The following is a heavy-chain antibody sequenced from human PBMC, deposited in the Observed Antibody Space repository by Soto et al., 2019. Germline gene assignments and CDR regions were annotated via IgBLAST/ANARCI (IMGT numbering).Heavy chain of an antibody. D-gene: IGHD3-9*01. CDR3: ARALTPTDY. J-gene: IGHJ4*02. CDR1: GYTFTSYG. CDR2: ISAHNGNT. V-gene: IGHV1-18*01. Sequence: QVQLVQSGAEVKKPGASVKVSCKASGYTFTSYGISWVRQAPGQGLEWMGWISAHNGNTIYAQKLQGRVTMTTDTSASPAYMELRRLRSDDTAVYHCARALTPTDYWGQGTLVTVSS.